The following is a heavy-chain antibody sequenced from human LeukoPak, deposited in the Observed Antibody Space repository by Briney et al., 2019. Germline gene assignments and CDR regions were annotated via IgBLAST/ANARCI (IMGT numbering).Heavy chain of an antibody. D-gene: IGHD3-22*01. CDR3: ARAPRYYYDSSGYYWYFDL. V-gene: IGHV4-61*02. J-gene: IGHJ2*01. Sequence: TLSLACTVSGGSISSGSYYWSWIRQPAGKGLEWIGRIYTSGSTNYNPSLKSRVTISVDTSKNQFSLKLSSVTAADTAVYYCARAPRYYYDSSGYYWYFDLWGRGTLVTVSS. CDR2: IYTSGST. CDR1: GGSISSGSYY.